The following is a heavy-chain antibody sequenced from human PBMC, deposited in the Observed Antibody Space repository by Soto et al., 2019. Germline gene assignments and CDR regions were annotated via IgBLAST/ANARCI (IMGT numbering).Heavy chain of an antibody. V-gene: IGHV1-2*02. CDR1: GYTFTSYG. CDR2: INPNSGGT. J-gene: IGHJ4*02. D-gene: IGHD6-13*01. Sequence: ASVKVSCKASGYTFTSYGISWVRQAPGQGLEWMGWINPNSGGTKSAEKFQGRVTMTRDTSISTAYMELSRLTSDDKAVYYCAKDHMTRTDSSPVGDYWGQGTLVTVSS. CDR3: AKDHMTRTDSSPVGDY.